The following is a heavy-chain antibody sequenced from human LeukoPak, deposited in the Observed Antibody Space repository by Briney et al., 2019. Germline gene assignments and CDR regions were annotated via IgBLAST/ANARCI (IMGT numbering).Heavy chain of an antibody. D-gene: IGHD6-13*01. Sequence: GGSLRLSCAPSGFTFSSYWMTWVRQAPGKGLEWVANIDQHGNEKYYVDSVKGRFTISRDNAKNSLYLQMNSLRADDIAVYFCARGRYSSTWIESWGQGTLVSLSS. V-gene: IGHV3-7*04. CDR2: IDQHGNEK. J-gene: IGHJ4*02. CDR1: GFTFSSYW. CDR3: ARGRYSSTWIES.